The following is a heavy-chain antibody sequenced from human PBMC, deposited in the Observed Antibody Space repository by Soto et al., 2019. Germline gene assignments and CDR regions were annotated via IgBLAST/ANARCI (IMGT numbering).Heavy chain of an antibody. CDR1: GFTFSSYG. V-gene: IGHV3-30*18. J-gene: IGHJ4*02. D-gene: IGHD3-22*01. Sequence: TGGSLRLSCAASGFTFSSYGMHWVRQAPGKGLEWVAVISYDGSNKYYADSVKGRFTISRDNSKNTLYLQMNSLRAEDTAVYYCAKDLGYYDSSGYYDYWGQGTLVTVSS. CDR3: AKDLGYYDSSGYYDY. CDR2: ISYDGSNK.